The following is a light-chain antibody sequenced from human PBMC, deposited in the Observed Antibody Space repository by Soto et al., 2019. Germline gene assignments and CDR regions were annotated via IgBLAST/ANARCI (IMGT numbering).Light chain of an antibody. CDR2: SNN. Sequence: QSMLTQPPSASGTPGQRVTISCSGSSSNIETNTVSWYQQLPRTAPKLLIYSNNQRPSGVPDRFSGSKSGTSASLAISGLQSEDEADYYCAAWDDSLNGPHYVFGTGTKLPS. CDR3: AAWDDSLNGPHYV. V-gene: IGLV1-44*01. J-gene: IGLJ1*01. CDR1: SSNIETNT.